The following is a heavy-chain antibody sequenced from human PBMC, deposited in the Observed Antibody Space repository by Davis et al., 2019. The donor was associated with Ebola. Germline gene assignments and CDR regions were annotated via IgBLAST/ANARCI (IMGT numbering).Heavy chain of an antibody. D-gene: IGHD2/OR15-2a*01. CDR2: ISSSGAST. V-gene: IGHV3-23*01. J-gene: IGHJ3*01. CDR1: GFIFSSYA. CDR3: VKDTSNIWFDV. Sequence: GESLKISCAASGFIFSSYALSWVRQAPGKGLEWVSTISSSGASTYYADSVKGRFTISRDNSKNTLHLQMNSLRVEDTAMYYCVKDTSNIWFDVWGQGTLVTVSA.